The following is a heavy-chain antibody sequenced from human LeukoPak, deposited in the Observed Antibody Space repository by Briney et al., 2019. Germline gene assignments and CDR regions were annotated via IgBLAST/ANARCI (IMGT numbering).Heavy chain of an antibody. J-gene: IGHJ4*02. Sequence: GASVKVSCKASGYTFTSYYMHWMRQAPGQGLEWMGIINPSGGSTSYAQKFQGRVTMTRDTSTSTVYMELSSLRSEDTAVYYCASRYYDSSGYHGFDYWGQGTLVTVSS. D-gene: IGHD3-22*01. CDR2: INPSGGST. CDR3: ASRYYDSSGYHGFDY. CDR1: GYTFTSYY. V-gene: IGHV1-46*03.